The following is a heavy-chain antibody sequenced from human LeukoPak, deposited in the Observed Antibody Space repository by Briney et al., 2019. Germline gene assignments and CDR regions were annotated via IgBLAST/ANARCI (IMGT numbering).Heavy chain of an antibody. CDR3: ARGPPNLRYLDWSPPDNWFDP. V-gene: IGHV1-2*04. J-gene: IGHJ5*02. CDR1: GYTFTGYY. Sequence: ASVKVSCKASGYTFTGYYMHWVRQAPGQGLEWMGWINPNSGGTNYAQKFQGWVTVTRDTSISTAYMELSRLRSDDTAVYYCARGPPNLRYLDWSPPDNWFDPWGQGTLVTVSS. D-gene: IGHD3-9*01. CDR2: INPNSGGT.